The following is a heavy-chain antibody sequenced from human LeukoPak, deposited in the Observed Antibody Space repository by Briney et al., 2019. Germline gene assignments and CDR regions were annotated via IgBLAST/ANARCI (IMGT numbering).Heavy chain of an antibody. Sequence: PSQTLSLTCTVSGGSISSGGYYWSWIRQPPGKGLEWIGYIYHSGSTYYNPSLKSRVTISVDRSKNQFSLKLSSVTAADTAVYYCARGQPYNWFDPRGQGTLVTVSS. D-gene: IGHD1-14*01. CDR1: GGSISSGGYY. J-gene: IGHJ5*02. V-gene: IGHV4-30-2*01. CDR2: IYHSGST. CDR3: ARGQPYNWFDP.